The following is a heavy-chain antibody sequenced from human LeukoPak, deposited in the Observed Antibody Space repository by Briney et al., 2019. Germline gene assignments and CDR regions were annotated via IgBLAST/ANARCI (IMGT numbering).Heavy chain of an antibody. V-gene: IGHV1-69*01. Sequence: AASVKVSCKASGGTFSSYAISWVRQAPGQGLEWMGGIIPIFGTANYAQKFQGRVTITADESTSTAYMELSSLRSEGTAVYYCAGGYSYGHFDYWGQGTLVTVSS. J-gene: IGHJ4*02. D-gene: IGHD5-18*01. CDR3: AGGYSYGHFDY. CDR1: GGTFSSYA. CDR2: IIPIFGTA.